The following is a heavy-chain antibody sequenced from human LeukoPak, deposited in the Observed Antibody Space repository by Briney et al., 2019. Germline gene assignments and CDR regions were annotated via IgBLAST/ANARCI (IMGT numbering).Heavy chain of an antibody. CDR3: AIVYGSNAGWFDP. CDR1: GYPFTSYD. D-gene: IGHD4-23*01. V-gene: IGHV1-8*03. CDR2: MNPNSGNT. Sequence: ASVKVSCKASGYPFTSYDINWVRQATGQGLEWIGWMNPNSGNTGYAQKFQGRVTITRNTAISTAYMELSSLRSEDTAIYDCAIVYGSNAGWFDPWGQGTLVTVSS. J-gene: IGHJ5*02.